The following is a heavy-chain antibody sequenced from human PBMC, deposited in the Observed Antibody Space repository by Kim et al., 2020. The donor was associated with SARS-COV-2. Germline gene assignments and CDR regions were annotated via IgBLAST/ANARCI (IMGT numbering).Heavy chain of an antibody. V-gene: IGHV4-4*02. CDR1: GGSISSSNW. CDR2: IYHSGST. CDR3: AKMGHMVRGVIIGVGAFDI. Sequence: SETLSLTCAVSGGSISSSNWWSWVRQPPGKGLEWIGEIYHSGSTNYNPSLKSRVTISVDKSKNQFSLKLSSVTAADTAVYYCAKMGHMVRGVIIGVGAFDIWGQGTMVTVSS. J-gene: IGHJ3*02. D-gene: IGHD3-10*01.